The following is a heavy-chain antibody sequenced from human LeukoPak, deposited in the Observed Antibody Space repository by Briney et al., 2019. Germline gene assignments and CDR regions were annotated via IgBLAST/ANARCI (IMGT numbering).Heavy chain of an antibody. CDR2: IIPILGIA. J-gene: IGHJ4*02. CDR1: GGAFSSYT. CDR3: AINIPPAHCSSTSCYTGDY. D-gene: IGHD2-2*02. V-gene: IGHV1-69*02. Sequence: SVKVSCKASGGAFSSYTISWVRQAPGQGLEWMGRIIPILGIANYAQKFQGRVTITADKSTSTAYMELSSLRSEDTAVYYCAINIPPAHCSSTSCYTGDYWGQGTLVTVSS.